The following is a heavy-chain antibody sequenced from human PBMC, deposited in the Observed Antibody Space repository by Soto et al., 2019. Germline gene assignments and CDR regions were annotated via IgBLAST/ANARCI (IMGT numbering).Heavy chain of an antibody. D-gene: IGHD4-4*01. V-gene: IGHV1-69*06. Sequence: QVQLVQSGAEVRKPGSSVKVSCMASGGTFSTYVISWVRQAPGQGLEWMGAIMPLSGTPNYAQKFQGKVTITADTSTSSAFMELRSLRSEETAIYYCARTDYSNYEVWFDPWGQGTPVTVSS. CDR2: IMPLSGTP. J-gene: IGHJ5*02. CDR3: ARTDYSNYEVWFDP. CDR1: GGTFSTYV.